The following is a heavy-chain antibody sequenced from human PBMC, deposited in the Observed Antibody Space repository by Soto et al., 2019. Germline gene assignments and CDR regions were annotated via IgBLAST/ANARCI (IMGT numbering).Heavy chain of an antibody. V-gene: IGHV6-1*01. CDR2: TYYKSKWYN. CDR3: TRGPITIFGVVKYYYYYYGMDV. D-gene: IGHD3-3*01. CDR1: GDSVSSNSAA. J-gene: IGHJ6*02. Sequence: PSQTLSLTCAISGDSVSSNSAAWNWIRPSPSRGLEWLGRTYYKSKWYNDYAVSVKSRITINPDTSKNQFSLQLNSVTPEDTAVYYCTRGPITIFGVVKYYYYYYGMDVWGQGTTVTVSS.